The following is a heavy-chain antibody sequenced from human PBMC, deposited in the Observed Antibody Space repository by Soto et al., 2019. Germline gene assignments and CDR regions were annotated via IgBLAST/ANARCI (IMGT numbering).Heavy chain of an antibody. D-gene: IGHD2-21*02. CDR1: GLTLSGSA. CDR2: IRSKANSYAT. V-gene: IGHV3-73*01. CDR3: TRQQIAYCGGDCYSWVYFDY. Sequence: GSLRLSRAACGLTLSGSAMHWVRQDSGKGLEWVGRIRSKANSYATAYAASVKGRFTISRDDSKNTAYLQMNSLKTEDTAVYYCTRQQIAYCGGDCYSWVYFDYWGQGTLVTVSS. J-gene: IGHJ4*02.